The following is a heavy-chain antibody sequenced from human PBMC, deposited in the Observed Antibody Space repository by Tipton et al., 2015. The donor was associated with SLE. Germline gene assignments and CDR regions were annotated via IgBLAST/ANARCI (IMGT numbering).Heavy chain of an antibody. CDR1: GGSISSYY. J-gene: IGHJ3*02. D-gene: IGHD6-13*01. Sequence: LRLSCTVSGGSISSYYWSWIRQPPGKGLEWIGYIYYSGSTNYNPSLKSRVTISVDTSKNQFSLKLSSVTAADTAVYYCARSSGYSSSWYKAFDIWGQGTMVTVSS. CDR2: IYYSGST. V-gene: IGHV4-59*01. CDR3: ARSSGYSSSWYKAFDI.